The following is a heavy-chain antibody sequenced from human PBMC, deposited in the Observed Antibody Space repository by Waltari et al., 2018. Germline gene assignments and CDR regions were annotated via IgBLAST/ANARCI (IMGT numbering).Heavy chain of an antibody. V-gene: IGHV3-23*01. CDR3: AKNATLGRARYFDL. CDR2: LSASGHVS. CDR1: GFTFSDHA. D-gene: IGHD2-2*01. Sequence: QLLESGGGLVQPGKSLSLSCVASGFTFSDHAMSWVRQRPGEGLEWVSSLSASGHVSYYTASVKGRFVISRDNSKNTLFLHLNAVTVGDTAIFYCAKNATLGRARYFDLWGRGTLVTVSP. J-gene: IGHJ2*01.